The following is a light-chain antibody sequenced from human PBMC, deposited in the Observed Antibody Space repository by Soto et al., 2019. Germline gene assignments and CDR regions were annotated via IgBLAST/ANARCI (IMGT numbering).Light chain of an antibody. V-gene: IGKV1-5*03. J-gene: IGKJ1*01. CDR1: QSISIW. CDR2: RAS. CDR3: QQYSSYSPT. Sequence: DIQMTQSPSTLSASVGDRVTITCRASQSISIWLAWYQQKPGKAPNLLIYRASSLEGGVPSRFSGSGSGTDFTLTISSLQPDDFATYYCQQYSSYSPTFGQGTKVDIK.